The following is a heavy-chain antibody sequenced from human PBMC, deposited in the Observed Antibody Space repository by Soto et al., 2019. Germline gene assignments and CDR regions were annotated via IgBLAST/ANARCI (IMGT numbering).Heavy chain of an antibody. V-gene: IGHV3-23*01. CDR3: AKQNMIVGVVIDFYYYGMDV. CDR2: ISGSGGST. CDR1: GFTFSGYA. Sequence: PGGSLRLSCAASGFTFSGYAMSWVRQAPGKGLEQVSSISGSGGSTSYADSVKGRFTISRDNSKNTLYLQMNSLGAEDPAVYYCAKQNMIVGVVIDFYYYGMDVWGQGTTVTVSS. J-gene: IGHJ6*02. D-gene: IGHD3-3*01.